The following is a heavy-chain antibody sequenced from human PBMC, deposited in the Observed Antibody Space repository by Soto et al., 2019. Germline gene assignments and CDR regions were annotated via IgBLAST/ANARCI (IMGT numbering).Heavy chain of an antibody. J-gene: IGHJ4*02. CDR2: VFYTGFT. Sequence: PSETLSLTCAFSCGSISDSYYYWGWLRQSPGRGPEWIGSVFYTGFTSYNPSLESRVSVSVDTSKNQFSLKVSAVTAADTAVYYCASSQKGYNWNYFDHWGQGALVTVSS. V-gene: IGHV4-39*01. CDR3: ASSQKGYNWNYFDH. CDR1: CGSISDSYYY. D-gene: IGHD1-20*01.